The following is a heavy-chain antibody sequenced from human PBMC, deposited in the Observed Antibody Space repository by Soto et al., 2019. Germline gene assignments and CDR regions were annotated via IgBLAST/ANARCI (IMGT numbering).Heavy chain of an antibody. J-gene: IGHJ2*01. CDR2: IYWDDDK. D-gene: IGHD2-15*01. Sequence: QITLKESGPTLVKPTQTLTLTCTFSGFSLTTGGVAVGWIRQPPGKALEGLALIYWDDDKRYSPSLKSKLSITNDTSKNKGVLTMTNMDPVDTATYYCAHSKCSGADCYSQWYFGLWGRGNLVTVSS. CDR1: GFSLTTGGVA. V-gene: IGHV2-5*02. CDR3: AHSKCSGADCYSQWYFGL.